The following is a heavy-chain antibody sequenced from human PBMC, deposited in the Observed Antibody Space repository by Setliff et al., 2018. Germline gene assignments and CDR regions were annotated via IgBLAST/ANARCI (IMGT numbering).Heavy chain of an antibody. V-gene: IGHV3-48*01. J-gene: IGHJ4*02. Sequence: GGSLRLSCAASGFTFSTYSMNWVRQAPGKGLEWVSYISSRSDIIYYADSLKGRFTISRDNSKNTLYLQMNSLRAEDTAVYYCAKNHLAGTPHVYFDYWGQGTLVTVSS. CDR1: GFTFSTYS. CDR3: AKNHLAGTPHVYFDY. D-gene: IGHD6-19*01. CDR2: ISSRSDII.